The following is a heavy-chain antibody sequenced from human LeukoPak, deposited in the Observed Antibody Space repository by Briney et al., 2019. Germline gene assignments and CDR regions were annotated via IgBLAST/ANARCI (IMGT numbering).Heavy chain of an antibody. D-gene: IGHD3-16*01. CDR2: VGTGGVNT. V-gene: IGHV3-23*01. J-gene: IGHJ5*02. CDR1: GFTFSNYC. CDR3: PQERGGA. Sequence: PGASLRLSCAASGFTFSNYCMSWVRQAPGKGLEWVSGVGTGGVNTYHAESVKGRFTISRDNSKNTLFLQMNSLRAEDTAVYYCPQERGGAWGQGTLVTVSS.